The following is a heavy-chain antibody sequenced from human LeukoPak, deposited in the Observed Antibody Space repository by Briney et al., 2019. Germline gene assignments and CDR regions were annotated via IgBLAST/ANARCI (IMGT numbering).Heavy chain of an antibody. CDR2: ISAYNGNT. Sequence: VASVKVSCKASGYTFTSYGISWVRQAPGRGLEWMGWISAYNGNTNYAQKLQGRVTMTTDTSTSTAYMELRSLRSDDTAVYYCARDTGWELSSPFDYWGQGTLVTVSS. D-gene: IGHD1-26*01. V-gene: IGHV1-18*01. CDR3: ARDTGWELSSPFDY. CDR1: GYTFTSYG. J-gene: IGHJ4*02.